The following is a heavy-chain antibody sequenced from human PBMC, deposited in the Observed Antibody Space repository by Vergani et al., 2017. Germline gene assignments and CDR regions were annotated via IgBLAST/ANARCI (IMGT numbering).Heavy chain of an antibody. J-gene: IGHJ4*02. D-gene: IGHD6-13*01. CDR1: GGSVSSGSYY. Sequence: QVQLQESGPGLVKPSETLSLTCTVSGGSVSSGSYYWSWIRQPAGKGLEWIGYIYYSGITNYNPSLKSRVTISVETSKNQFSLKLSSVTAADTAVYYCARVMIAAAGTYPPGFDYWGQGTLVTVSS. CDR2: IYYSGIT. CDR3: ARVMIAAAGTYPPGFDY. V-gene: IGHV4-61*10.